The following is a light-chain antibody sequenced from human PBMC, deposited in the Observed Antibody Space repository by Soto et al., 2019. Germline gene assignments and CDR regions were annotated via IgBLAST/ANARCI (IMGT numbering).Light chain of an antibody. CDR1: ETVSSNY. CDR3: QQYGSSPGT. CDR2: GVS. V-gene: IGKV3-20*01. J-gene: IGKJ3*01. Sequence: EIVLTQSPGTLSLSPGERATLSCRASETVSSNYLAWYQQKPGQAPRLLISGVSNRATGIPDRFSGSGSGSDFTLTISRLEPEDFGMYYCQQYGSSPGTFGPGTKVDIK.